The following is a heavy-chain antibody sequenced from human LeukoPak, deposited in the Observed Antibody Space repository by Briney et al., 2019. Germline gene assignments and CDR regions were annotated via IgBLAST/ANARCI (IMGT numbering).Heavy chain of an antibody. V-gene: IGHV1-69*01. Sequence: SVKVSCKASGGTFSSYAISWVRQAPGQGLEWMGGIIPIFGTANYAQKFQGRVTITADESTSTAYMELSSLRSEDTAVYYCARVTVEVITVESYYFDYWGQGTLVTVSS. J-gene: IGHJ4*02. CDR1: GGTFSSYA. CDR3: ARVTVEVITVESYYFDY. D-gene: IGHD3-22*01. CDR2: IIPIFGTA.